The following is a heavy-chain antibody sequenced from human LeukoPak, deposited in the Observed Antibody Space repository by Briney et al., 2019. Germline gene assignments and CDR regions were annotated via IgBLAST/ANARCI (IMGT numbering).Heavy chain of an antibody. V-gene: IGHV3-66*02. CDR3: VTSTGQQFIPYDY. D-gene: IGHD6-13*01. CDR2: IYGGDAA. Sequence: GGSLRLSCAASGITVSSNYMTWIRQAPGKGLEWVSLIYGGDAANYAESVRGRFMISRDNLKNTLFLQMNSLRVEDTAVYYCVTSTGQQFIPYDYWGQGTHVTVSS. CDR1: GITVSSNY. J-gene: IGHJ4*02.